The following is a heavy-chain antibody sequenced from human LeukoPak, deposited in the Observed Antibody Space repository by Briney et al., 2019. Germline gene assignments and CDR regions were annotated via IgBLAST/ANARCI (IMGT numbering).Heavy chain of an antibody. CDR1: GGSFSGYY. V-gene: IGHV4-34*01. J-gene: IGHJ4*02. D-gene: IGHD5-24*01. Sequence: PSETLSLTCAVYGGSFSGYYWSWIRQPAGKGLEWIGEINHSGSTNYNPSLKSRVTISVDTSKNQFSLKLSSVTAADTAVYYCARARGDGYNFDYWGQGTLVTVSS. CDR2: INHSGST. CDR3: ARARGDGYNFDY.